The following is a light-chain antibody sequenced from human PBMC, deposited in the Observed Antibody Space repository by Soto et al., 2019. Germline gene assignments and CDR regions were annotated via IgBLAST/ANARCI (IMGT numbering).Light chain of an antibody. CDR3: QQYNSYPET. CDR1: QSIRSW. CDR2: KAS. Sequence: DIQMTQSPSTLSASVGDRVTITCRARQSIRSWLAWYQQKPGNAPKLLIYKASSLESGVPSRFSGRESGTEFTLTISSLQPDDFATYYCQQYNSYPETFGQGTKVEIK. J-gene: IGKJ1*01. V-gene: IGKV1-5*03.